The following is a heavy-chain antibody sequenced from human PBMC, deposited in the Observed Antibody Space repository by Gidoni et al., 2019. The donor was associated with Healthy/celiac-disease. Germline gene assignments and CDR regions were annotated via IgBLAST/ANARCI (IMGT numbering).Heavy chain of an antibody. J-gene: IGHJ1*01. CDR3: ARVKYGSGWDGYFQH. V-gene: IGHV3-21*06. Sequence: EVQLVESGGGLVKPGGSLRLSCAASGFTFSSYSMNWARQAPGKGLEWVSSISSSSSYIYYADSVKGRFTISRDNSKNSLYLQMNSLRAEDTAVYYCARVKYGSGWDGYFQHWGQGTLVTVSS. CDR1: GFTFSSYS. D-gene: IGHD6-19*01. CDR2: ISSSSSYI.